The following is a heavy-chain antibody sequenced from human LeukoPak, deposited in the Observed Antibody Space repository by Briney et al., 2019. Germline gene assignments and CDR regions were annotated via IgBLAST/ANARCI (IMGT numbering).Heavy chain of an antibody. J-gene: IGHJ4*02. CDR3: ARELYSSGLGPLWY. CDR1: GGSFTSYY. CDR2: IHTSGST. D-gene: IGHD6-19*01. Sequence: SETLSLTCSVSGGSFTSYYWSWIRQPAGKGLEWIGRIHTSGSTDYNPSLKTRVTMSVDTSKNQFSLKLTSVTAADTAVYYCARELYSSGLGPLWYWGQGTLVTVSS. V-gene: IGHV4-4*07.